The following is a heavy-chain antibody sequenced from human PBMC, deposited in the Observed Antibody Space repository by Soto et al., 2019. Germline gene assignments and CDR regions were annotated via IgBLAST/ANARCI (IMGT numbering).Heavy chain of an antibody. CDR3: ARGAYDYIWGSYEGLNYYYMDV. V-gene: IGHV3-20*01. Sequence: GGSLRLSCAASGFTFDDYGMSWVRQAPGKGLEWVSGINWNGGSTGYADSVKGRFTISRDNAKNSLYLQMNSLRAEDTALYHCARGAYDYIWGSYEGLNYYYMDVWGKGTTVTVSS. J-gene: IGHJ6*03. D-gene: IGHD3-16*01. CDR2: INWNGGST. CDR1: GFTFDDYG.